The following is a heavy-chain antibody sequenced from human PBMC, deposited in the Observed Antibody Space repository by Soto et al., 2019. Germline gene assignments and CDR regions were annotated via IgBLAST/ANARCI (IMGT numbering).Heavy chain of an antibody. CDR2: IYGGGTT. CDR1: GFSVSSKY. D-gene: IGHD6-19*01. Sequence: EVQLVESGGGLIQPGGSLRLSCAASGFSVSSKYMTWVRQAPGKGLEWVSVIYGGGTTYYADSVKGRFTISRDNSKNTLYLRMNSLRPEDTAVYYCVQTTGWPGFDFWGQGTLVTVSS. J-gene: IGHJ4*02. V-gene: IGHV3-53*01. CDR3: VQTTGWPGFDF.